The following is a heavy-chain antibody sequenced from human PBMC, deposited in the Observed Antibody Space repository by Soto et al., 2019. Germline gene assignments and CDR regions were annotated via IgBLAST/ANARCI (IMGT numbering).Heavy chain of an antibody. D-gene: IGHD3-10*01. CDR3: ARSGRDDSTWSDDTFDI. Sequence: GGSLRLSCAASVFTFSTYSMNWVRQAPGKGLEWVSYISSSSSTIFYTDSVKGRFTVSRDIAKNSLYLQMNSLRAEDTSVYYCARSGRDDSTWSDDTFDIWGQGTVVT. V-gene: IGHV3-48*01. CDR2: ISSSSSTI. CDR1: VFTFSTYS. J-gene: IGHJ3*02.